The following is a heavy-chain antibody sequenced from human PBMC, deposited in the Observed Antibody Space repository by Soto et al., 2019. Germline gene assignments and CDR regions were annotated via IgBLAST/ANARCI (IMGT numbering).Heavy chain of an antibody. V-gene: IGHV1-69*08. D-gene: IGHD3-10*01. CDR2: IIPILGIA. J-gene: IGHJ4*02. CDR1: GGTFSSYT. Sequence: QVQLVQSGDEVKKPGSSVKVSCKASGGTFSSYTISWVRQAPGQGLEWMGRIIPILGIANSAQKFQGRVTITADKSTSTAYMERSSLRSEDTAVYYCARDPVGSGTNRGYWGKGTLVTVSS. CDR3: ARDPVGSGTNRGY.